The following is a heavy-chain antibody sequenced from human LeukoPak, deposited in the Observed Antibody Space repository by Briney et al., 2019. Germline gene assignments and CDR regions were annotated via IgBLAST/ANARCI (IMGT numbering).Heavy chain of an antibody. V-gene: IGHV4-59*08. CDR2: IHYSGRT. CDR1: GGALNSHY. D-gene: IGHD2-21*02. CDR3: ATLRGRATAVFDT. J-gene: IGHJ4*02. Sequence: PSETLSLTCSISGGALNSHYWSWIRQSPGKGLEWIAYIHYSGRTDYSPSLKSRVAISLDTSKTQVSLTMISVTAADTAVYYCATLRGRATAVFDTWGLGTRVTVS.